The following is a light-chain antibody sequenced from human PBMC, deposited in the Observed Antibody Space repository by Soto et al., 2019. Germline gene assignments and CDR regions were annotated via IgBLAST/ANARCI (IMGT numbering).Light chain of an antibody. CDR3: EQYGGSPRVT. CDR2: GAS. CDR1: QSVSSNY. J-gene: IGKJ4*01. Sequence: EIVLTQSPGTLPFSPGERATLSCRASQSVSSNYLAWYQQKPGQAPRLLIYGASSRATGIPDRFSGSGSGTDFTLTISRLEPEDCAVYYCEQYGGSPRVTFGGGTKVVIK. V-gene: IGKV3-20*01.